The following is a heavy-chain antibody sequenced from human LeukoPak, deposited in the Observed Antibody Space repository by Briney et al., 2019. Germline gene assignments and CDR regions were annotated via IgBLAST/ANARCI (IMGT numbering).Heavy chain of an antibody. CDR3: AQSGYYGNWFDP. CDR2: INGDGSST. CDR1: GFTFSSLW. J-gene: IGHJ5*02. D-gene: IGHD3-3*01. V-gene: IGHV3-74*01. Sequence: PGGSLRLSCAASGFTFSSLWMHWVRQAPGKGLVWVSRINGDGSSTTYADSVKGRLTISRDNAKNTLYLQMNSLRAEDTAVYYCAQSGYYGNWFDPWGQGTLVTVSS.